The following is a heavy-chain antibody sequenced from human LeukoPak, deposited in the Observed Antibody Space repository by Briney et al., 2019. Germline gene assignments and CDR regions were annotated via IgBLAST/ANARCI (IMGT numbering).Heavy chain of an antibody. Sequence: VASVKVSCKASGGTFSSYAISWVRQAPGQGLEWMGRIIPIFGTANYAQKFQGRVTITTDESTSTAYMELSSLRSEDTAVYYCARGPQYYDILTDQAQKDAVDYYYYYMDVWGKWTTVTVSS. CDR3: ARGPQYYDILTDQAQKDAVDYYYYYMDV. CDR2: IIPIFGTA. J-gene: IGHJ6*03. D-gene: IGHD3-9*01. V-gene: IGHV1-69*05. CDR1: GGTFSSYA.